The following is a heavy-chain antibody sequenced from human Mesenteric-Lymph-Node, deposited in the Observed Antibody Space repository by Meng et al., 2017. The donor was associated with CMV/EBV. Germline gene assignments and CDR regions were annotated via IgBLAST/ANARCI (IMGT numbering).Heavy chain of an antibody. CDR3: ARQGVVPAAMADY. D-gene: IGHD2-2*01. CDR1: GYSFTSQW. Sequence: GESLKISCQVSGYSFTSQWIAWVRQKPGKGLEWMGIIYPGDSDTRYSPSFQGQIMFSADKSISTAYLQWSSLKASDSAMYYCARQGVVPAAMADYWGQGTLVTVSS. CDR2: IYPGDSDT. V-gene: IGHV5-51*01. J-gene: IGHJ4*02.